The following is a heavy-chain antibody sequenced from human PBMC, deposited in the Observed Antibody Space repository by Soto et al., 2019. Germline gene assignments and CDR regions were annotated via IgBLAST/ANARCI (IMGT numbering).Heavy chain of an antibody. CDR3: ARGAYGDPDDAFDI. Sequence: GGSLRLSCAASGFTFSSYWMHWVRQAPGKGLVWVSRINSDGSSTSYADSVKGRFTISRDNAKNTLYLQMNSLRAEDTAVYYCARGAYGDPDDAFDIWGQGTMVTVSS. CDR2: INSDGSST. CDR1: GFTFSSYW. V-gene: IGHV3-74*01. D-gene: IGHD4-17*01. J-gene: IGHJ3*02.